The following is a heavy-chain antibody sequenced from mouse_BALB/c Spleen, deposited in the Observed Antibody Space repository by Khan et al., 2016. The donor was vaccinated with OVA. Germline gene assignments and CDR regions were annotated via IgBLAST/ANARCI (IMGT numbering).Heavy chain of an antibody. D-gene: IGHD2-14*01. J-gene: IGHJ2*01. CDR1: GYTFTSSV. CDR2: IYPFNDGT. Sequence: VQLKESGPELVKPGASVKMSCTASGYTFTSSVIHWVRQKSGQGLDWIGYIYPFNDGTKYNEKFEGKAILTSEKSPSTAYMQLSSLTSEDSAVYYWARNYRYDVYFDSWGQGTTLTVSS. CDR3: ARNYRYDVYFDS. V-gene: IGHV1S136*01.